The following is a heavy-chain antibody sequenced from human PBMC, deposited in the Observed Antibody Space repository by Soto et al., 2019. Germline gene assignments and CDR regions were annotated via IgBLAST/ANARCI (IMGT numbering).Heavy chain of an antibody. CDR1: SVSNAW. D-gene: IGHD1-26*01. J-gene: IGHJ4*02. CDR3: TTLSGSAADY. V-gene: IGHV3-15*07. CDR2: IKNKTDGGTT. Sequence: SVSNAWMNWVRQAPGKGLEWVGRIKNKTDGGTTDYAAPVKGRFTISRDDSKNTLYLQMNSLKTEDTAVYYCTTLSGSAADYWGQGTLVIVSS.